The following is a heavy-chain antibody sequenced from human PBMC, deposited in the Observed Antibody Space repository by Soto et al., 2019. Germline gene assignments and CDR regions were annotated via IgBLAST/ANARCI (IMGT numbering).Heavy chain of an antibody. CDR1: GFSLSSRGVG. CDR3: AHRRGDYSSSWSSPNWFDS. V-gene: IGHV2-5*02. J-gene: IGHJ5*01. D-gene: IGHD6-13*01. CDR2: IYWDDDK. Sequence: SGPTLVNPTQTLTLTCTFSGFSLSSRGVGVGWNRQPPGKALEWLALIYWDDDKRYSPSLKSRLTITKDSSKNQVVLTMTNMDLVDTATFFCAHRRGDYSSSWSSPNWFDSWGQGTLVTVSS.